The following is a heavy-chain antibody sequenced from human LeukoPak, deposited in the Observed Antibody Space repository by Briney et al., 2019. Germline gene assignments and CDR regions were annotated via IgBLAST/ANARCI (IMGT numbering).Heavy chain of an antibody. Sequence: PGGSLRLSCAASGFTFSSYSMNWVRQAPGKGLEWVSFISSTSSYIYYADSVKGRFTISRDNAKNSLYLQMNSLRAEDTAVYYCAREGYCSGGSCPVDYWGQGTLVTVSS. CDR1: GFTFSSYS. J-gene: IGHJ4*02. CDR2: ISSTSSYI. CDR3: AREGYCSGGSCPVDY. V-gene: IGHV3-21*01. D-gene: IGHD2-15*01.